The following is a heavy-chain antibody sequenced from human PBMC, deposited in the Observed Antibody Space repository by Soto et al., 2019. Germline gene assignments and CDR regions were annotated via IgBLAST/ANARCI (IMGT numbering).Heavy chain of an antibody. J-gene: IGHJ6*03. CDR1: GFTFSSYS. D-gene: IGHD3-3*01. CDR2: ISSSSSYI. Sequence: PGGSLRLSCAASGFTFSSYSMNWVRQAPGKGLEWVSSISSSSSYIYYADSVKGRFTISRDNAKNSLYLQMNSLRAEDTAVYYCARANALITIFGVVPDPAYYYYMDVWGKGTTVTVSS. V-gene: IGHV3-21*01. CDR3: ARANALITIFGVVPDPAYYYYMDV.